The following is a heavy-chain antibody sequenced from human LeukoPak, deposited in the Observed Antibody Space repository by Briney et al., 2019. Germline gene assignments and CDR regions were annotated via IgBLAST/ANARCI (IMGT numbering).Heavy chain of an antibody. CDR2: IYYSGST. Sequence: SATLSLTCTVSGGSISSYYWSWIRQPPRKGLEWIGYIYYSGSTNYNPSLKSRVTISVDTSKNQFSLKLSSVTAADTAVYYCARDSSSRTYYYYYYMDVWGKGTTVTVSS. D-gene: IGHD6-13*01. J-gene: IGHJ6*03. V-gene: IGHV4-59*01. CDR1: GGSISSYY. CDR3: ARDSSSRTYYYYYYMDV.